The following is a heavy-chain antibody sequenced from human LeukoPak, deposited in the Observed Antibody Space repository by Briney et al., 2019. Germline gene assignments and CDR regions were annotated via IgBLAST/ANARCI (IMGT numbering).Heavy chain of an antibody. CDR2: IDSDGSST. Sequence: GGSLRLSCAASGFTFSSYWMHWVRKAPGKGLVWVSRIDSDGSSTTYADSVKGRFTISRDNSKNTLYLQMNSLRAEATAVYYCARYFNDAFDIWGQGTMVTVSS. D-gene: IGHD3-9*01. J-gene: IGHJ3*02. V-gene: IGHV3-74*01. CDR3: ARYFNDAFDI. CDR1: GFTFSSYW.